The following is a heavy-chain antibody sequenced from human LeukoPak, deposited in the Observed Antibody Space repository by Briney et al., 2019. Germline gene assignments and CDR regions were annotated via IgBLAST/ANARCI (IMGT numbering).Heavy chain of an antibody. V-gene: IGHV3-30*04. D-gene: IGHD3-10*01. CDR2: ISYDGSNK. J-gene: IGHJ3*02. Sequence: PGGSLRLSCAASGFTFSSYAMHWVRQAPGKGLEWVAVISYDGSNKYYADSVKGRFTISRDNSKNTLYLQMNSLRAEDTAVYYCAKSYGSGSHRSDAFDIWGQGTMVTVSS. CDR1: GFTFSSYA. CDR3: AKSYGSGSHRSDAFDI.